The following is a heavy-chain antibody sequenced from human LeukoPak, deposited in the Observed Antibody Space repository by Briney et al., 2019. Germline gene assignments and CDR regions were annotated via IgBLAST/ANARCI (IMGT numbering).Heavy chain of an antibody. V-gene: IGHV4-30-4*08. D-gene: IGHD3-22*01. CDR1: GGSISSGDYY. Sequence: SQTLSLTCTVSGGSISSGDYYWSWIRQPPGKGLEWIGYIYYSGSTYYNPSLKSRVTISVDTSKNQFSLKLSSVTAADTAVYYCAGGAIPSPDRDDAFDIWGQGTMVTVSS. CDR2: IYYSGST. CDR3: AGGAIPSPDRDDAFDI. J-gene: IGHJ3*02.